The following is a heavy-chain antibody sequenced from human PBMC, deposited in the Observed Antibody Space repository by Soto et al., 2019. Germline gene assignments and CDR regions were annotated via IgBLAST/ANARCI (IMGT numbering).Heavy chain of an antibody. D-gene: IGHD3-16*02. J-gene: IGHJ4*02. Sequence: SETLSLTCAVYGGSFSGYYWSWIRQPPGKGLEWIGEINHSGSTNYNPSLKSRVTISVDTSKNQFSLKLSSVTAADTAVYYCARITGHDPGLHLGELSPTLYFDYWGQGTLVTVSS. CDR3: ARITGHDPGLHLGELSPTLYFDY. CDR2: INHSGST. V-gene: IGHV4-34*01. CDR1: GGSFSGYY.